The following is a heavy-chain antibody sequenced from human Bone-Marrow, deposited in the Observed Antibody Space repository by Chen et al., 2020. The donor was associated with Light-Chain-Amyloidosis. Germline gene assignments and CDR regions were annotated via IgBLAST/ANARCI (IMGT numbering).Heavy chain of an antibody. V-gene: IGHV5-51*01. CDR3: ARRRDGYNFDY. CDR2: IYPDDSDA. CDR1: GYTFPNYW. Sequence: KGSGYTFPNYWIGWVRQMPGKGLEWMGVIYPDDSDARYSPSFEGQVTISADKSITTAYPQWRSLKASDTAMYYCARRRDGYNFDYWGQGTLVTVSS. J-gene: IGHJ4*02. D-gene: IGHD5-12*01.